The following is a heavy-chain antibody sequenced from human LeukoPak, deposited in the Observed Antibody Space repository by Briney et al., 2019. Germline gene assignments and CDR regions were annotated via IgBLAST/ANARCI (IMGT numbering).Heavy chain of an antibody. CDR3: ARRRDMNYYDSSGYDH. CDR1: GYTFASYG. CDR2: ISTYNGNT. J-gene: IGHJ4*02. V-gene: IGHV1-18*01. D-gene: IGHD3-22*01. Sequence: ASVKVSCKASGYTFASYGISWVRQAPGQGLEWMGWISTYNGNTNYAQKLQGRVTMTTDTSTSTAYMDLRSLRSDDTAVYYCARRRDMNYYDSSGYDHWGQGTLVTVSS.